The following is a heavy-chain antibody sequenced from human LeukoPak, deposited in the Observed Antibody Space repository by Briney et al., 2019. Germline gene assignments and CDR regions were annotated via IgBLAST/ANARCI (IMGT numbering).Heavy chain of an antibody. Sequence: PGGSLRLSCATSGFTFSSYGMHWVRQAPGKGLEWVAVISYDGSNKYYADSVKGRFTISRDNSKNTLYLQMNSLRAEDTAVYYCASIAAAGTMDAFDIWGQGTMVTVSS. D-gene: IGHD6-13*01. CDR2: ISYDGSNK. CDR3: ASIAAAGTMDAFDI. CDR1: GFTFSSYG. J-gene: IGHJ3*02. V-gene: IGHV3-30*03.